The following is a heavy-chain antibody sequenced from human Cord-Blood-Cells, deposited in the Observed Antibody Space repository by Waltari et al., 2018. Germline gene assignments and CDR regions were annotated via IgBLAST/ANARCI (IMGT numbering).Heavy chain of an antibody. CDR2: INHRGST. J-gene: IGHJ4*02. CDR3: ARGGTIRRYFDWLYYFDY. D-gene: IGHD3-9*01. Sequence: QVQLQQWGAGLLKPSETLSLTCAVYGGSFSGYYWIWIRQPPGKGLEWNGEINHRGSTNYNPSLKSRVTISVDTSKNQFSLKLSSVTAADTAVYYCARGGTIRRYFDWLYYFDYWGQGTLVTVSS. V-gene: IGHV4-34*01. CDR1: GGSFSGYY.